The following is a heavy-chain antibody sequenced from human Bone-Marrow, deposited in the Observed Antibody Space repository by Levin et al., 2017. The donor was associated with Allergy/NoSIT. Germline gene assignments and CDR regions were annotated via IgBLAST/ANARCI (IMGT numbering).Heavy chain of an antibody. D-gene: IGHD3-10*01. CDR2: IYPSGST. CDR1: SGSSSGYY. J-gene: IGHJ4*02. V-gene: IGHV4-4*07. CDR3: AATTVWFGDLLYLDY. Sequence: SETLSLTCTVSSGSSSGYYWTWIRLAAGKGLEWIGRIYPSGSTDYNPSLKSRVTLSLDTSKNQLSLKLNSVTAADSAVYYCAATTVWFGDLLYLDYWGQGTQVTVSS.